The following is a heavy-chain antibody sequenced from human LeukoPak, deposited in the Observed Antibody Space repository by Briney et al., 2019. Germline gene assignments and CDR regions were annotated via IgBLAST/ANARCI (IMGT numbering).Heavy chain of an antibody. CDR3: ATGEGSGSYYLEYFQH. V-gene: IGHV1-24*01. Sequence: ASVKVSCKVSGYTLTELSMHWVRQAPGKGLEWMGGFDPEDGEPIYAQKFQGRVTMTEDTSTDTAYMELSSLRSEDTAVYYCATGEGSGSYYLEYFQHWGQGTLVTVSS. D-gene: IGHD3-10*01. CDR1: GYTLTELS. CDR2: FDPEDGEP. J-gene: IGHJ1*01.